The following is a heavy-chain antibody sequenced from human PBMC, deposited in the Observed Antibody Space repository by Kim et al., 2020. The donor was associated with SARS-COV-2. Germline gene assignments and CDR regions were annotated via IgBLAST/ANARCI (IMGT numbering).Heavy chain of an antibody. CDR2: IGTAGDR. J-gene: IGHJ3*02. Sequence: GGSLRLSCAASGFTFSSSDMHWVRQATGKGLEWVSAIGTAGDRYYPGSVKGRFTISSKNAKNSLYLQMNSLRAGDTAVYYCARGGPDGFEIWGQGTMVTVSS. CDR1: GFTFSSSD. CDR3: ARGGPDGFEI. V-gene: IGHV3-13*05. D-gene: IGHD3-10*01.